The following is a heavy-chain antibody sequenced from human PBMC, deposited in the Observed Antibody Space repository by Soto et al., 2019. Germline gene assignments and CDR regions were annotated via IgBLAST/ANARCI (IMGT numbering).Heavy chain of an antibody. CDR2: ISYDGSNK. D-gene: IGHD4-17*01. CDR3: AKGSYGDPYGMDV. V-gene: IGHV3-30*18. CDR1: GFTFSSYG. J-gene: IGHJ6*04. Sequence: LRLSCAASGFTFSSYGMHWVRQAPGKGLEWVAVISYDGSNKYYADSVKGRFTISRDNSKNTLYLQMNSLRAEDTAVYYCAKGSYGDPYGMDVRGKGTTVTVSS.